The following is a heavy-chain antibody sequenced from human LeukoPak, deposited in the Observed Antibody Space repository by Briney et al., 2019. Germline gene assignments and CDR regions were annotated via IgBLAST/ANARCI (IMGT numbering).Heavy chain of an antibody. CDR1: GFTFSSYS. J-gene: IGHJ4*02. CDR3: ARDPGITMVREEFDY. CDR2: ISSSSYI. Sequence: PGGSLRLSCAASGFTFSSYSMNWVRQAPGKGLEWVSSISSSSYIYYADSVKGRFTISRDNAKNSLYLQMNSLRAEDTAVYYCARDPGITMVREEFDYWGQGTLVTVSS. D-gene: IGHD3-10*01. V-gene: IGHV3-21*01.